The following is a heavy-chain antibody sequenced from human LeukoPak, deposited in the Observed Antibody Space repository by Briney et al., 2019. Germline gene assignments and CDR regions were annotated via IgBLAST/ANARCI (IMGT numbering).Heavy chain of an antibody. D-gene: IGHD6-19*01. CDR2: ISSNSNYI. J-gene: IGHJ4*02. V-gene: IGHV3-21*01. CDR1: GFTFSSYN. CDR3: ARDREAVAGGRGFDY. Sequence: GGSLRLSCAASGFTFSSYNMNWVRQAPGKGLEWVSCISSNSNYIYYADSVQGRFTISRDNAKNSLYLQMSGLRAEDTAVYYCARDREAVAGGRGFDYWGQGTLVTVSS.